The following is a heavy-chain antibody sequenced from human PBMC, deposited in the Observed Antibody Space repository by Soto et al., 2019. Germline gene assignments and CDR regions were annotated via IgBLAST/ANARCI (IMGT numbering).Heavy chain of an antibody. CDR2: ISYSGST. CDR1: GGSIITGTYY. Sequence: SETLSLTCTVSGGSIITGTYYWGWIRQPPGKGLEWIGTISYSGSTYYNPSLKSRVTISVDTSKNQFSLKLPSVTAADTAVYYCVRSPRSVYDACDIWGQGTMVT. J-gene: IGHJ3*02. CDR3: VRSPRSVYDACDI. V-gene: IGHV4-39*01.